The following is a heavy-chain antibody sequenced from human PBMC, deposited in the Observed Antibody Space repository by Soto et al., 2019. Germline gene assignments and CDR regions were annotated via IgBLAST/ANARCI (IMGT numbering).Heavy chain of an antibody. Sequence: GGSLRLSCAASGFTFSSYGMHWVRQAPGKGLEWVAVIWYDGSNKYYADSVKGRFTISRDNSKNTLYLQTNSLRAEDTAVYYCARDQSPVTKPRTGFDPWGQGTLVTVSS. CDR1: GFTFSSYG. CDR2: IWYDGSNK. CDR3: ARDQSPVTKPRTGFDP. J-gene: IGHJ5*02. D-gene: IGHD2-21*02. V-gene: IGHV3-33*01.